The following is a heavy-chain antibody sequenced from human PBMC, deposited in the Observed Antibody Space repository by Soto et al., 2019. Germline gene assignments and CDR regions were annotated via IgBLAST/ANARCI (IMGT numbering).Heavy chain of an antibody. CDR3: ARVMRVPAAHDAFDL. D-gene: IGHD6-13*01. V-gene: IGHV4-59*01. Sequence: QMELQESGPGLVKPSETLSLTCTVSGDSITPSYYWTWIRQPPGQGLAWIGYTYDNGGINCNPSVESRVTISIDTSKDHFSLELTSVTAADTAFYFFARVMRVPAAHDAFDLWGQGTLVVVSS. J-gene: IGHJ3*01. CDR2: TYDNGGI. CDR1: GDSITPSYY.